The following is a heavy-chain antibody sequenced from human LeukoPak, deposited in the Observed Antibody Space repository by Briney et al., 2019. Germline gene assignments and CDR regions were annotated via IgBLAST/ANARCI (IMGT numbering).Heavy chain of an antibody. V-gene: IGHV3-30*04. CDR3: ARPMYYYDSSGSLAV. Sequence: PGGSLRLSCAASGFTVSSYGIHWVRKAPGKWLEWVALISSNGKNKDYADSVKGRFTISRDNSKNTLYLQMNSLRAEDTAVYYCARPMYYYDSSGSLAVWGQGTTVTVTS. D-gene: IGHD3-22*01. CDR2: ISSNGKNK. CDR1: GFTVSSYG. J-gene: IGHJ6*02.